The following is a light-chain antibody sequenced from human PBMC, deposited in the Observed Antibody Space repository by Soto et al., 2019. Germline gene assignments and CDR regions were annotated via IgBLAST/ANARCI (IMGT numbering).Light chain of an antibody. CDR2: EVS. J-gene: IGLJ1*01. CDR1: SSDVGGYNY. V-gene: IGLV2-14*01. CDR3: SSYTSSSTLV. Sequence: QSALTQPASVSGSPGQSITISCTGTSSDVGGYNYVSWYQQHPGKAPKLMIYEVSTRPSGVSNRFSGSKSGHTASLTISGLQAEDEADYYCSSYTSSSTLVFGTGTKLTVL.